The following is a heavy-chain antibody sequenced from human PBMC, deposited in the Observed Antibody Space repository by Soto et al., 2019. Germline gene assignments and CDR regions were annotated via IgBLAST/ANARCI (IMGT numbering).Heavy chain of an antibody. CDR2: ISYDGSNK. D-gene: IGHD3-22*01. V-gene: IGHV3-30-3*01. J-gene: IGHJ3*02. CDR3: AREYPPEEFSGYFPLDAFDI. CDR1: GFTFSSYA. Sequence: GGSLRLSCAASGFTFSSYAMHWVRQAPGKGLEWVAVISYDGSNKYYADSVKGRFTISRDNSKNTLYLQMNSLRSEDTAVYYCAREYPPEEFSGYFPLDAFDIWGQGTMGTVS.